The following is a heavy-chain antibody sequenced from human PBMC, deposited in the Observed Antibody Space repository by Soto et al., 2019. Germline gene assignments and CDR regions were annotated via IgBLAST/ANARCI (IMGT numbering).Heavy chain of an antibody. D-gene: IGHD5-18*01. CDR1: GGTFSSYT. Sequence: SVKVSCKASGGTFSSYTISWVRQAPGQRLEWMGRIIPILGIANYAQKFQGRVTITADKSTSTAYMELNSLRAEDTAVYYCAKDGYTYGSADFWGQGTLVTVSS. CDR2: IIPILGIA. V-gene: IGHV1-69*04. CDR3: AKDGYTYGSADF. J-gene: IGHJ4*02.